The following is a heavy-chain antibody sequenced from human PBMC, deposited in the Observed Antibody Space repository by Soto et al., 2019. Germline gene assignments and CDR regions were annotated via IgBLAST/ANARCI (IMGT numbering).Heavy chain of an antibody. CDR1: VYTFTRYD. J-gene: IGHJ4*02. CDR2: INPTSEYT. V-gene: IGHV1-8*01. Sequence: ASVXVSCKSCVYTFTRYDINWVRQAPGQGLEWVGWINPTSEYTAHAQKFQGRVTLTREISTATAYMELSSLTSEDTAVYFCDRKVKHGYSSDWGQGTQVTVSS. CDR3: DRKVKHGYSSD. D-gene: IGHD2-15*01.